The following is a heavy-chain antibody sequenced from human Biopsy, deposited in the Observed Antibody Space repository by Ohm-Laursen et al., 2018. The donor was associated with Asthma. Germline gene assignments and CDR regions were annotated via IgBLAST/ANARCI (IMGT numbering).Heavy chain of an antibody. Sequence: PSETLSLTCAVYGGSFSSNYWSWIRQTPGKGLEWLGDTHQSEYTNYNPALRRRLTLSVDTSKNQFSLRLTSVTAADTAVYYCARGSSSRLSQWELLVSGGKRAHSYYGMDVWGQGTTVTVSS. CDR2: THQSEYT. D-gene: IGHD1-26*01. CDR3: ARGSSSRLSQWELLVSGGKRAHSYYGMDV. V-gene: IGHV4-34*01. J-gene: IGHJ6*02. CDR1: GGSFSSNY.